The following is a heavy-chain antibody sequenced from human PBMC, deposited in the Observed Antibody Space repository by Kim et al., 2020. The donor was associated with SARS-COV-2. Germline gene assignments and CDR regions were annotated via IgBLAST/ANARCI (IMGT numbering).Heavy chain of an antibody. CDR2: INAGNGNT. Sequence: ASVKVSCKASGYTFTSYAMHWVRQAPGQRLEWMGWINAGNGNTKYSQKFQGRVTITRDTSASTAYMELSSLRSEDTAVYYCARMHSVERSSSSWKPFDYWGQGTLVTVSS. CDR3: ARMHSVERSSSSWKPFDY. CDR1: GYTFTSYA. V-gene: IGHV1-3*01. D-gene: IGHD6-13*01. J-gene: IGHJ4*02.